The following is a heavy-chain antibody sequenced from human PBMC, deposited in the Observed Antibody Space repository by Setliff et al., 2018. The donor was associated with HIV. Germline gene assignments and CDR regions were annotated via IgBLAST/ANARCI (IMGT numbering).Heavy chain of an antibody. J-gene: IGHJ6*03. CDR3: ARAPPRITIFGVVVSSDYYNYYMDV. Sequence: ASVKVSCKASGYTFTNYAMNWVRQAPGQGLEWMGWINTNTGNPTYAQGFTGRFVFSLDTSVSTAFLQISSLQAEDTAVYYCARAPPRITIFGVVVSSDYYNYYMDVWGKGTTGTVSS. CDR2: INTNTGNP. CDR1: GYTFTNYA. V-gene: IGHV7-4-1*02. D-gene: IGHD3-3*01.